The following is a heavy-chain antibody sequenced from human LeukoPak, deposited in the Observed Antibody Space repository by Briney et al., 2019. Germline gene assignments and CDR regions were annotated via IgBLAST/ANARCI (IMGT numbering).Heavy chain of an antibody. V-gene: IGHV3-53*01. CDR1: GFTVSSTY. Sequence: PGGSLRLSCAASGFTVSSTYMNWVRQAPGKGLEWVSAIYTYSGGGTKYADSVKGRFTISTDNSKNTLYLHMNSLRAEDTAVYYCARGGSYLSAFDIWGQGTMVTVSS. CDR3: ARGGSYLSAFDI. D-gene: IGHD1-26*01. CDR2: IYTYSGGGT. J-gene: IGHJ3*02.